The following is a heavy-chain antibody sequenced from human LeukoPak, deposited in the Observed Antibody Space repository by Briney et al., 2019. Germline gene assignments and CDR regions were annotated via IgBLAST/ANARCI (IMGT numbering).Heavy chain of an antibody. CDR2: ISSSSSYT. CDR1: GFTFSSYS. Sequence: GGSLRLSCAASGFTFSSYSTNWVRQAPGKGLEWVSSISSSSSYTYYADSVKGRFTISRDNAKNSLYLQMSSLRAEDTAVYYCARSSDYGDYEDFDYWGQGTLVTVSS. V-gene: IGHV3-21*01. J-gene: IGHJ4*02. D-gene: IGHD4-17*01. CDR3: ARSSDYGDYEDFDY.